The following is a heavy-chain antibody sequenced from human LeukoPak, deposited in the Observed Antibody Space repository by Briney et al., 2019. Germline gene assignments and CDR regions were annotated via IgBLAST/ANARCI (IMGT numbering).Heavy chain of an antibody. V-gene: IGHV3-23*01. CDR2: ISGSGGST. CDR1: GFTFSSYA. Sequence: PGGSLRLSCAASGFTFSSYAMSWVRQAPGKGLEWVSAISGSGGSTYYADSVKGRFTISRGNSKNTLYLQMNSLRAEDTAVYYCANAPSGYYYDSSGYNVPKDYWGQGTLVTVSS. CDR3: ANAPSGYYYDSSGYNVPKDY. D-gene: IGHD3-22*01. J-gene: IGHJ4*02.